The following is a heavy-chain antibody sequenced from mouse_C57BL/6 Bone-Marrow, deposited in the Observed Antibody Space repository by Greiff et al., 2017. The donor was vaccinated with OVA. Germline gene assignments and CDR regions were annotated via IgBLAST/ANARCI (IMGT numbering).Heavy chain of an antibody. D-gene: IGHD6-5*01. CDR3: ARPLSHAMDY. CDR1: GYTFTSYW. J-gene: IGHJ4*01. Sequence: QVQLQQPGAELVRPGTSVKLSCKASGYTFTSYWLHWVKPRPGQGLEWIGVIDPSDSYTNYNQKFKGKATLTVDTSSSTAYMQLSSLTSEDSAVYYCARPLSHAMDYWGQGTSVTVSS. V-gene: IGHV1-59*01. CDR2: IDPSDSYT.